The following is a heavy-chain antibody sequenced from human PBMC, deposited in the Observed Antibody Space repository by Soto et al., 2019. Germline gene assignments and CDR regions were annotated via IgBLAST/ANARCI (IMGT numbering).Heavy chain of an antibody. V-gene: IGHV4-39*01. CDR3: ARPRGITGTTFDY. CDR2: IYYSGST. D-gene: IGHD1-7*01. Sequence: PSETLSLTCTVSGGYISTYYLGWIRQPPGKGLEWIGTIYYSGSTYYNPSLKSRVTISVDTSKNQFSLKLYSMTAADAAVYFCARPRGITGTTFDYWGQGTQVTVSS. CDR1: GGYISTYY. J-gene: IGHJ4*02.